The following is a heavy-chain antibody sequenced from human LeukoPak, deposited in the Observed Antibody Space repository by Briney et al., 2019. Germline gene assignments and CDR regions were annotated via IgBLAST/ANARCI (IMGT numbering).Heavy chain of an antibody. Sequence: PSETPSLTCAVYGGSFSGYYWSWIRQPPGKGLEWIGEINHSGSTNYNPSLKSRVTISVDTSKNQFSLKLSSVTAADTAVYYCARVGGGYCSGGSCNFDYWGQGTLVTVSS. J-gene: IGHJ4*02. CDR2: INHSGST. CDR3: ARVGGGYCSGGSCNFDY. CDR1: GGSFSGYY. D-gene: IGHD2-15*01. V-gene: IGHV4-34*01.